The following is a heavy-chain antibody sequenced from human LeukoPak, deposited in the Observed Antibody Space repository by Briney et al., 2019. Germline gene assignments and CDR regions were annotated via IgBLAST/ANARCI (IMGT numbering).Heavy chain of an antibody. Sequence: PSETLSLTCTVSGGSISSYYWSWIRQPPGKGLEWIGYIYYSGSTNYNPSLKSRVTISVDTSKNQFSLKLSPVTAADTAVYYCARNSPGYCSSTSCYDFAWFDPWGQGTLVTVSS. J-gene: IGHJ5*02. CDR2: IYYSGST. D-gene: IGHD2-2*01. V-gene: IGHV4-59*08. CDR3: ARNSPGYCSSTSCYDFAWFDP. CDR1: GGSISSYY.